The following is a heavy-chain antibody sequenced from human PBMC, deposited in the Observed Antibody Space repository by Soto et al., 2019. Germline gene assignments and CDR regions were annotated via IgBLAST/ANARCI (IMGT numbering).Heavy chain of an antibody. CDR1: GGSFSGYY. Sequence: SETLSLTCAVYGGSFSGYYWSWIRQPPGKGLEWIGEINHSGSTNYNPSLKSRVTISVDTSKNQFSLKLSSVTAADTAAYYCARGGRITIFGVVTSYYYYGMDVWGQGTTVTVSS. V-gene: IGHV4-34*01. D-gene: IGHD3-3*01. CDR2: INHSGST. CDR3: ARGGRITIFGVVTSYYYYGMDV. J-gene: IGHJ6*02.